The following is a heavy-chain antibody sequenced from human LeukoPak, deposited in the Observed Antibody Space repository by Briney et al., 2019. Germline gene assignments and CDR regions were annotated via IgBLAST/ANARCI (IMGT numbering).Heavy chain of an antibody. CDR3: ARERYYDSSGYSDAFDI. CDR2: IYYSGST. J-gene: IGHJ3*02. CDR1: GGSLSYYY. D-gene: IGHD3-22*01. V-gene: IGHV4-59*01. Sequence: LETPFLTCPFSGGSLSYYYWGWVRAPPREGHEWVGFIYYSGSTNYNPSLKSRVTISVDTSKNQFSLKLSSVTAADTAVYYCARERYYDSSGYSDAFDIWGQGTMVTVSS.